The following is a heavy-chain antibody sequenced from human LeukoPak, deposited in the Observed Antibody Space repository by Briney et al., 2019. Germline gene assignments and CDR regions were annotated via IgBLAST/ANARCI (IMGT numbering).Heavy chain of an antibody. V-gene: IGHV3-48*04. J-gene: IGHJ6*03. CDR3: ARYYYGSGSSWNYYYMDV. CDR1: GFTFSTYG. Sequence: GGSLSLSCVASGFTFSTYGMSGVRQAPGKGLEWVSYISSSGSTIYYADSVKGRFTISRDNAKNSLYLQMNSLRAEDTAVYYCARYYYGSGSSWNYYYMDVWGKGTTVTVSS. CDR2: ISSSGSTI. D-gene: IGHD3-10*01.